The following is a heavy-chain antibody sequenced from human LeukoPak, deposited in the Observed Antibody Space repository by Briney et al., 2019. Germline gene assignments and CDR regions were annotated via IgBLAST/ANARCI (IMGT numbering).Heavy chain of an antibody. CDR1: GYTFTGYY. CDR2: INPNSGGT. J-gene: IGHJ5*02. V-gene: IGHV1-2*06. CDR3: ARDGDIVVVPAAFYWFDP. D-gene: IGHD2-2*01. Sequence: GASVKVSCKASGYTFTGYYMHWVRQAPGQGLEWMGRINPNSGGTNYAQKFQGRVTMTRDTSISTAYMELSRLRPDDTAVYYCARDGDIVVVPAAFYWFDPWGQGTLVTVSS.